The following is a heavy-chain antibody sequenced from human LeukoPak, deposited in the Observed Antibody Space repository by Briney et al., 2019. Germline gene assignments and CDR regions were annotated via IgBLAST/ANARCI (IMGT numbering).Heavy chain of an antibody. D-gene: IGHD6-13*01. CDR2: ISYDGSNK. CDR3: AREQQLVFHWFDP. V-gene: IGHV3-30*03. J-gene: IGHJ5*02. CDR1: GFTFSSYS. Sequence: GGSLRLSCAASGFTFSSYSMNWVRQAPGKGLEWVAVISYDGSNKYYADSVKGRFTISRDNSKNTLYLQMNSLRAEDTAVYYCAREQQLVFHWFDPWGQGTLVTVSS.